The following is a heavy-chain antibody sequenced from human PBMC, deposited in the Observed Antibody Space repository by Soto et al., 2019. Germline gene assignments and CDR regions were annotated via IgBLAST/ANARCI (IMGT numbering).Heavy chain of an antibody. Sequence: PSETLSLTCTVSGGSISSSSYYWGWIRQPPGKGLEWIGSIYYSGSTYYNPSLKSRVTISVDTSKNQFSLKLSSVTAADTAVYYCQFYAYCSGGSCREPFDYWGQGTLVTVSS. J-gene: IGHJ4*02. CDR3: QFYAYCSGGSCREPFDY. CDR1: GGSISSSSYY. D-gene: IGHD2-15*01. V-gene: IGHV4-39*01. CDR2: IYYSGST.